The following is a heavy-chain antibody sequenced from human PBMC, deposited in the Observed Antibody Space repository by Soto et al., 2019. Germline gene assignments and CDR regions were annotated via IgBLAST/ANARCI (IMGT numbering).Heavy chain of an antibody. CDR1: GDTFGRNA. CDR2: IIPMFPTT. V-gene: IGHV1-69*06. Sequence: QVHLVQSGPEVKRPGSSVEVSCKASGDTFGRNAIHWVRQAPGQGLEWMGGIIPMFPTTNYAQKFKGRLTIYADKSTDTAYMEMTSLRSEDTAVYYCTKDGDSADYGYWGQGTLVTVSS. D-gene: IGHD2-21*01. J-gene: IGHJ4*02. CDR3: TKDGDSADYGY.